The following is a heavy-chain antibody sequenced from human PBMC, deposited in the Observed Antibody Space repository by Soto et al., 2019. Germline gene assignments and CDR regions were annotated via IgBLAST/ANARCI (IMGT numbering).Heavy chain of an antibody. CDR3: ASSGDYCSGGSCWGSFYENICYDYYDRMDV. D-gene: IGHD2-15*01. J-gene: IGHJ6*02. V-gene: IGHV4-39*01. CDR1: RGSISSSSYY. Sequence: SETLSLTCTVSRGSISSSSYYWGWIRQPPGKGLEWIGSIYYSGNTYYNPSLKSRVTISVDTSKNQFSLKLSSVTAADTAAYYCASSGDYCSGGSCWGSFYENICYDYYDRMDVRSQRTTVTVS. CDR2: IYYSGNT.